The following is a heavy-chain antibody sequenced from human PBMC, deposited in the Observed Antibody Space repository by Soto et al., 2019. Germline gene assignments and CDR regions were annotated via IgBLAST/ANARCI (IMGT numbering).Heavy chain of an antibody. V-gene: IGHV4-39*07. CDR2: IYYSGTT. Sequence: PSETLSLTCTVSGGSISSSNYFWGWIRQPPGKGLEWIGSIYYSGTTYYNPSLKSRVTISVDTSKNQFSLKLSSVTAADTAVYYCARGLGPRYQLATKAPLLYFDYGGQGTLVTVSS. D-gene: IGHD2-2*01. J-gene: IGHJ4*02. CDR3: ARGLGPRYQLATKAPLLYFDY. CDR1: GGSISSSNYF.